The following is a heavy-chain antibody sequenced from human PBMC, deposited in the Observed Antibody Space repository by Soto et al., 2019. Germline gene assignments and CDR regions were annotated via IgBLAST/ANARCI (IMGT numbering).Heavy chain of an antibody. V-gene: IGHV3-21*01. Sequence: PGGSLRLSCAASGFTFSSYAMSWVRQAPGKGLEWVSAISGTTNYIYYADSMKGRFTVSRDNAKNSVYLEMNSLSAEDTAVYYCARESEDLTSNFDYWGQGTLVTVSS. CDR3: ARESEDLTSNFDY. CDR2: ISGTTNYI. CDR1: GFTFSSYA. J-gene: IGHJ4*02.